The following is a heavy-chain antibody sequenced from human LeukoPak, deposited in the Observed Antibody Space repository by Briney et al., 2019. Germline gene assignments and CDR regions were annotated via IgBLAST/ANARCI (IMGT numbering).Heavy chain of an antibody. CDR1: GFTFSSYA. D-gene: IGHD1-1*01. CDR3: ARDSNWKGYDAFDI. J-gene: IGHJ3*02. CDR2: ISGIGGST. Sequence: GGSLRLSCVASGFTFSSYAMSWVRQAPGKGLEWVSTISGIGGSTYYADFLKGRFTISRDNSKNTLYLQMNSLRAEDTALYYCARDSNWKGYDAFDIWGQGTMVAVSS. V-gene: IGHV3-23*01.